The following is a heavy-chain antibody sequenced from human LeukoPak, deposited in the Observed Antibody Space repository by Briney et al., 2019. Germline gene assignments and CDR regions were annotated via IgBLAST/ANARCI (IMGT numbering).Heavy chain of an antibody. CDR2: IIPILGIA. J-gene: IGHJ6*02. CDR1: GGTFSSYA. D-gene: IGHD3-22*01. Sequence: ASVKVSCKASGGTFSSYAISWVRQAPGQGLEWMGRIIPILGIANYAQKFQGRVTITADKSTSTAYMELSSLRSEDTAVYYCARDRYYYDSSGYLDYYGMDVWGQGTTVTVSS. CDR3: ARDRYYYDSSGYLDYYGMDV. V-gene: IGHV1-69*04.